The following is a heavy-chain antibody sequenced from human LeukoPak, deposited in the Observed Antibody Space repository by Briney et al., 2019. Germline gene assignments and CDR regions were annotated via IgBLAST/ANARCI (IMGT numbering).Heavy chain of an antibody. J-gene: IGHJ6*04. D-gene: IGHD6-19*01. CDR1: GVSISSYY. V-gene: IGHV4-59*01. CDR3: ARDGAYSSGWSVDRWDYYGMDV. CDR2: IYYSGST. Sequence: NASETLSLTCTVSGVSISSYYWSWIRQPPGKGLEWLGYIYYSGSTNYNPSLKSRVTISVDTSKNQFSLKLSSVTAADTAVYYCARDGAYSSGWSVDRWDYYGMDVWGKGTTVTVSS.